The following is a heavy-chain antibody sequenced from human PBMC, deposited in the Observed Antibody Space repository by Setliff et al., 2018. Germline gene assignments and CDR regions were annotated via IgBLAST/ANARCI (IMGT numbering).Heavy chain of an antibody. D-gene: IGHD6-19*01. CDR1: GYTFTNYY. CDR3: ARRPIALAGYRKGAFDI. J-gene: IGHJ3*02. V-gene: IGHV1-46*01. Sequence: ASVKVSCKASGYTFTNYYIHWVRQTPGQGLEWMGIINPSGGRLSYAEKFQDRVTTTRDTSTNTVYMDLSSLRDDDTAVYYCARRPIALAGYRKGAFDIWGQGTMVTVSS. CDR2: INPSGGRL.